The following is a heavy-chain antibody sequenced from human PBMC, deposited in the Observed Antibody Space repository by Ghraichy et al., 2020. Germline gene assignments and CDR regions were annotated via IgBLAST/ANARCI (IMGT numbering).Heavy chain of an antibody. V-gene: IGHV3-23*01. Sequence: ETLSLTCAASGFTFSSCAMAWVRQAPGKGLEWVTLIAVSDDFTYYADSVKGRFTISRDNSKKMLFLQMNSLRAEDTAVYFCAKARCSGYGCDYFDYWGQGTLVSVSS. CDR1: GFTFSSCA. D-gene: IGHD5-12*01. CDR3: AKARCSGYGCDYFDY. CDR2: IAVSDDFT. J-gene: IGHJ4*02.